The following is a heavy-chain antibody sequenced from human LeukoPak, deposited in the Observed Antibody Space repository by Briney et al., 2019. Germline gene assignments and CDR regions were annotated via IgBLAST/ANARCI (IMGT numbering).Heavy chain of an antibody. J-gene: IGHJ3*02. Sequence: GASVKVSCKASGYTFTSYYMHWVRQATGQGLEWMGWMSPNSDNRGYEQNFQGRVTMTMDTSISTAYMELSSLRSEDTAVYYCAAIMVVTAGVAFNIWGQGTMVTVSS. V-gene: IGHV1-8*02. D-gene: IGHD2-21*02. CDR2: MSPNSDNR. CDR1: GYTFTSYY. CDR3: AAIMVVTAGVAFNI.